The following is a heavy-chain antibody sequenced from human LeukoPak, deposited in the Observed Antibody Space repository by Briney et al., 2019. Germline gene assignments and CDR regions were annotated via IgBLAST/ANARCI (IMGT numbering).Heavy chain of an antibody. V-gene: IGHV3-23*01. Sequence: GGSLRLSCAASGFTFSSYAMSWVRQAPGKGLEWVSAISGSGGSTYYADSVKGRFTISRDNSKNTLYLQMNSLRAEDTAVYYCAKDYTEPPYYYYYNYMDVWGKGTTVTVSS. D-gene: IGHD1-14*01. CDR2: ISGSGGST. J-gene: IGHJ6*03. CDR1: GFTFSSYA. CDR3: AKDYTEPPYYYYYNYMDV.